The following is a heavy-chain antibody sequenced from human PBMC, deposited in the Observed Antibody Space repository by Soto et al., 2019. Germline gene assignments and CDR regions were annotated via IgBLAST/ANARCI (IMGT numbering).Heavy chain of an antibody. J-gene: IGHJ4*02. Sequence: GLSLRLSFAASGISFNSYAMGWLRQAPGKGLGWVSAISTTGASISFGDYVEARVTITRDNADNTLYLQTTRVRIDDTAVYYCAKADSGWHLWYFDFWGQGILVTVSS. CDR2: ISTTGASI. D-gene: IGHD6-19*01. CDR3: AKADSGWHLWYFDF. CDR1: GISFNSYA. V-gene: IGHV3-23*01.